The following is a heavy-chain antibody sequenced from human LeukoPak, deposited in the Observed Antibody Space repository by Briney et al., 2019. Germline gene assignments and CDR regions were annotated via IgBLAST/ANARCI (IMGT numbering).Heavy chain of an antibody. CDR3: AKAHGGSYHSGTD. J-gene: IGHJ4*02. D-gene: IGHD1-26*01. V-gene: IGHV3-23*01. Sequence: PGGSLRLSCAASGFTFTSYAMNWVRQAPGKGLEWVSGISGSGGSTYYADSVKGRFSISRDNSKNTLYLQLNSLRVEDTAEYYCAKAHGGSYHSGTDWGQGTLVTVSS. CDR1: GFTFTSYA. CDR2: ISGSGGST.